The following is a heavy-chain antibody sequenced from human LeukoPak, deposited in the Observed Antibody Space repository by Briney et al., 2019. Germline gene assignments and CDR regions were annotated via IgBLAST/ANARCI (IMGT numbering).Heavy chain of an antibody. CDR2: ISWNSGSI. CDR3: AKDSVGWPRSSSAFDI. Sequence: GGSLRLSCAASALTFEDYAMHWVRHAPGKGLEWVSGISWNSGSIAYADSVKGRFTISRDNAKNSLYLQMNSLRPEDTALYYCAKDSVGWPRSSSAFDIWGQGTRVTVSS. CDR1: ALTFEDYA. V-gene: IGHV3-9*01. J-gene: IGHJ3*02. D-gene: IGHD5-12*01.